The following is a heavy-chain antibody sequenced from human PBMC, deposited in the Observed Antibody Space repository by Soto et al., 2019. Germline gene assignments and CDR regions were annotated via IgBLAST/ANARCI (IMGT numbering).Heavy chain of an antibody. Sequence: EVQLVESGGGLVQPGRSLRLSCAASGFTFDDYAMHWVRQAPGKGLEWVSGISWNSGSIGYADSVKGRFTISRDNAKNSLYLQMNSLRAEDTALYYCAKDRSTGSWYALDAFDIWGQGTMVTVSS. J-gene: IGHJ3*02. V-gene: IGHV3-9*01. CDR2: ISWNSGSI. CDR3: AKDRSTGSWYALDAFDI. D-gene: IGHD6-13*01. CDR1: GFTFDDYA.